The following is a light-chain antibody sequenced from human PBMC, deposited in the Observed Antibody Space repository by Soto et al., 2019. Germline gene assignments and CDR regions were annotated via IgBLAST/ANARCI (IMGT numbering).Light chain of an antibody. V-gene: IGLV3-21*04. CDR2: YDS. CDR3: QVWDSSSDLVV. J-gene: IGLJ2*01. Sequence: SYEPAQPPSVSVAPGQTARMTCGGNNIGSKNVHWYQRKPGQAPVLVIYYDSDRPSGIPERFSGSNSGNTATLTISRVEAGDEADYYCQVWDSSSDLVVFGGGTKLTVL. CDR1: NIGSKN.